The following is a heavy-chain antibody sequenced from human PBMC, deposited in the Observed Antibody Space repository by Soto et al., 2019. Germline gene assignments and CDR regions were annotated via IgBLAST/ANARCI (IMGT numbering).Heavy chain of an antibody. V-gene: IGHV3-30*18. Sequence: QVQLVESGGGVVQPGRSLRLSCAASGFTFSSYGMHWVRQAPGKGREWVAAISYDGSNKYYADSGKGRFTISRDNSKNTLYLQMNSLRAEDTAVYYCAKDLWAGACAFDIWGQGTMVTVSS. CDR3: AKDLWAGACAFDI. D-gene: IGHD2-21*01. CDR1: GFTFSSYG. J-gene: IGHJ3*02. CDR2: ISYDGSNK.